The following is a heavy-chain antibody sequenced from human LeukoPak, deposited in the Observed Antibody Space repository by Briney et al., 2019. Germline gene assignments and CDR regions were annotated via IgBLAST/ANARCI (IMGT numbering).Heavy chain of an antibody. Sequence: GGSLRLSCAASGFTFSSYAMHWVRQAPGKGLEWVAVISYDGSNKYYADSVKGRFTISRDNSKNRLYLQMNSLRAEDTSVCYCARGYDQLWFGELSPPFDYWGQGTLVTVSS. CDR3: ARGYDQLWFGELSPPFDY. V-gene: IGHV3-30-3*01. CDR2: ISYDGSNK. CDR1: GFTFSSYA. J-gene: IGHJ4*02. D-gene: IGHD3-10*01.